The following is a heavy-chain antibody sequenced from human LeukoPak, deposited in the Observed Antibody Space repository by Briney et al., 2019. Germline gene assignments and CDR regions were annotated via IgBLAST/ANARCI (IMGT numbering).Heavy chain of an antibody. Sequence: PGGSLRLSCAASGFTFSGSAMHWVRQASGKGLEWVGRIRRKANSHATAYAAWVKGRFTISRDDSKNTAYLQMDSLKTEDTAVYYCTRRDDFWSGSGDYWGQGTLVSVSS. D-gene: IGHD3-3*01. CDR2: IRRKANSHAT. V-gene: IGHV3-73*01. J-gene: IGHJ4*02. CDR3: TRRDDFWSGSGDY. CDR1: GFTFSGSA.